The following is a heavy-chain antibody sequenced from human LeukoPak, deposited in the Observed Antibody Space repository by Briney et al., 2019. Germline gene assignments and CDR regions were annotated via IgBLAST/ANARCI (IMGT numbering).Heavy chain of an antibody. CDR3: ARVRDTAMVTSPYYFDY. CDR2: ISAYNGNT. D-gene: IGHD5-18*01. Sequence: ASVKVSCKAPGYTFTSYGISWVRQAPGQGLEWMGWISAYNGNTNYAQKLQGRVTMTTDTSTSTAYMELRSLRSDDTAVYYCARVRDTAMVTSPYYFDYWGQGTLVTVSS. J-gene: IGHJ4*02. V-gene: IGHV1-18*01. CDR1: GYTFTSYG.